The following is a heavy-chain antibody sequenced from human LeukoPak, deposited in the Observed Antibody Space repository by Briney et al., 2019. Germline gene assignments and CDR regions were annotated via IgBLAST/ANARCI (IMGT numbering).Heavy chain of an antibody. Sequence: GGSLRLSCAASGFTFSSYWMSWVRQAPGKGLEWVANIKQDGSEKYYVDSVKGRFTISRDNAKNSLYLQMNSLRAEDTAVYYCARDLVRGVISMDVLGKGTTVTVSS. D-gene: IGHD3-10*02. V-gene: IGHV3-7*01. CDR2: IKQDGSEK. J-gene: IGHJ6*03. CDR1: GFTFSSYW. CDR3: ARDLVRGVISMDV.